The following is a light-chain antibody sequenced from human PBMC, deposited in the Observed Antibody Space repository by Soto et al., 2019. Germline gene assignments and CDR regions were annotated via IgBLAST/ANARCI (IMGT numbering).Light chain of an antibody. J-gene: IGKJ4*01. CDR3: QQYNDWLT. Sequence: EIVMTQSPDTLSVSPGERATLFCRASQSVSSTVAWYQQRPGRAPRLLIYGASTRATGIPARFSGSGSGTEFTLTISSLQSENFAVYYCQQYNDWLTFGGGTKVELK. CDR2: GAS. CDR1: QSVSST. V-gene: IGKV3-15*01.